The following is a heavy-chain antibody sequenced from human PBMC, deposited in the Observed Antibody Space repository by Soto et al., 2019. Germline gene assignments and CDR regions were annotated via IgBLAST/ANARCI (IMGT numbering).Heavy chain of an antibody. V-gene: IGHV3-11*01. Sequence: GGSLRLSCAASGFTFSDYYMSWIRQAPGKGLEWVSYISSSGSTIYYADPVKGRFTISRDNAKNSLYLQMNSLRAEDTAVYYCARSQGSGYYDFWSGYLGAGLWFDPWGQGTLVTVSS. CDR1: GFTFSDYY. D-gene: IGHD3-3*01. CDR2: ISSSGSTI. CDR3: ARSQGSGYYDFWSGYLGAGLWFDP. J-gene: IGHJ5*02.